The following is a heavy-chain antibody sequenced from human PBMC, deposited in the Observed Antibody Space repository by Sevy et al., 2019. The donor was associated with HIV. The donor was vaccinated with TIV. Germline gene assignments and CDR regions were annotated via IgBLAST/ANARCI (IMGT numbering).Heavy chain of an antibody. V-gene: IGHV3-72*01. CDR1: GFTFSDLY. CDR2: TRNKADSYTT. CDR3: ATHAGIAAAGRVFDY. D-gene: IGHD6-13*01. J-gene: IGHJ4*02. Sequence: GGSLRLSCAASGFTFSDLYMEWVRQAPGKGLEWVGRTRNKADSYTTEYAASVKGRFTISRDDSKNSLYLQMNSLKTEDTAVYYCATHAGIAAAGRVFDYWGQGTLVTVSS.